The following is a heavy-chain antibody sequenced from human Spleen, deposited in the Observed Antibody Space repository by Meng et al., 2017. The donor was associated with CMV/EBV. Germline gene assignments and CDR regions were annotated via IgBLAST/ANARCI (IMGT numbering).Heavy chain of an antibody. CDR1: GGTFSSYA. Sequence: QVQVGRFGAEGKKPGSSGRVSCKASGGTFSSYAISWVRQSPGQGLEWMGGIIPIFGTANYAQKFQGRVTITADESTSTAYMELSSLRSEDTAVYYCGRVDSGSGSSFDYWGQGTLVTVSS. CDR3: GRVDSGSGSSFDY. D-gene: IGHD3-10*01. J-gene: IGHJ4*02. CDR2: IIPIFGTA. V-gene: IGHV1-69*12.